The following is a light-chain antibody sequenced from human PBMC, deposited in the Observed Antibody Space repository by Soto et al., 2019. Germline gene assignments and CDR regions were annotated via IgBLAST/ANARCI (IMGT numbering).Light chain of an antibody. CDR3: QQLNSYSTT. J-gene: IGKJ4*01. CDR2: AAS. CDR1: QGISSY. Sequence: DIQLTQSPSFLSASVGDRVTITCRASQGISSYLACYQQKPGKAPKLLIYAASTLKSGVPSRFSGSGSGTEFTLTISNLQPEDFATYYCQQLNSYSTTFGGGTKVEIK. V-gene: IGKV1-9*01.